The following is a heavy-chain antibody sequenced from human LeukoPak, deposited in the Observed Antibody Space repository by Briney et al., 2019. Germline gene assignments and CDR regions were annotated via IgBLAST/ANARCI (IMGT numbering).Heavy chain of an antibody. J-gene: IGHJ3*02. D-gene: IGHD3-10*01. CDR3: ARVLKWFGVDAFDI. V-gene: IGHV4-38-2*01. CDR1: GFSISSGYY. Sequence: SETLSLTCAVSGFSISSGYYWGWIRQPPGKGLEWIGSFYHSGNTYYNPSLKSRVTISVDTPKNQFSLKLSSVTAADTAVYYCARVLKWFGVDAFDIWGQGTMVSVSS. CDR2: FYHSGNT.